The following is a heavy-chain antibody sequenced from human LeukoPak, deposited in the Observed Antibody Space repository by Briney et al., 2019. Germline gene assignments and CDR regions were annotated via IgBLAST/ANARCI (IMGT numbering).Heavy chain of an antibody. V-gene: IGHV4-34*01. J-gene: IGHJ4*02. CDR1: GGPFSGYY. CDR2: INHSGST. Sequence: SETLSLTCAVYGGPFSGYYWSWIRQPPGKGLEWIGEINHSGSTNYNPSLKSRVTISVDTSKNQFSLKLSSVTAADTAVYYCARGVLLDYWGQGTLVTVSS. CDR3: ARGVLLDY. D-gene: IGHD3-10*01.